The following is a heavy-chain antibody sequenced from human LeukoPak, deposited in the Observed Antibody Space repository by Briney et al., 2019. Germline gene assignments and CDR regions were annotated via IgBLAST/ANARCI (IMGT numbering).Heavy chain of an antibody. CDR3: ARDGGYCSGGNCEAKIDY. CDR2: INPNTDVT. D-gene: IGHD2-15*01. CDR1: GYTFTGHY. V-gene: IGHV1-2*02. Sequence: ASVKVSCKASGYTFTGHYMHWVRQAPGQGLEWMGWINPNTDVTKYAQKFQGRVTMTRDTSISTAYMEVSRLRSDDTALHYCARDGGYCSGGNCEAKIDYWGQGTLVTVSS. J-gene: IGHJ4*02.